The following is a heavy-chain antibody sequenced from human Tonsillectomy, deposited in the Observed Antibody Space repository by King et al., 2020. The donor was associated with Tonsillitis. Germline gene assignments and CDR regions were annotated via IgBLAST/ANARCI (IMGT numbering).Heavy chain of an antibody. D-gene: IGHD3-22*01. Sequence: VQLVESGGGLVQPGGSLRLSCAASGFTFSSYAMSWVRQAPGKGLEWVSAISGSGGSTYYADSVKGRFTISRDNSKNTLYLQMNSLRAEDTAVYYCAKGGVYDSSGYYYVRAEYFQHWGQGTLVTVSS. CDR3: AKGGVYDSSGYYYVRAEYFQH. CDR1: GFTFSSYA. V-gene: IGHV3-23*04. J-gene: IGHJ1*01. CDR2: ISGSGGST.